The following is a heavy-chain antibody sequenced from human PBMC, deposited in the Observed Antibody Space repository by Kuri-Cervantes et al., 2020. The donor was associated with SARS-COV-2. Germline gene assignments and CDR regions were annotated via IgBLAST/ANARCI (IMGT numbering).Heavy chain of an antibody. J-gene: IGHJ4*02. CDR2: VSYDGSDK. CDR3: ARETPEYSSSWFDF. D-gene: IGHD6-13*01. V-gene: IGHV3-30*04. CDR1: GFALGTYA. Sequence: GSLRLSCTASGFALGTYAMHWVRQAPGKGLEWVSFVSYDGSDKYYAYSVKGRFTISRDNSQNTLYLQMNSLRPEDTAVYYCARETPEYSSSWFDFWGQGSLVTVSS.